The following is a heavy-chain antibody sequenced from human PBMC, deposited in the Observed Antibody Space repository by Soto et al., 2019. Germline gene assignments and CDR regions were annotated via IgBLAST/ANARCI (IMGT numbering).Heavy chain of an antibody. V-gene: IGHV4-39*01. CDR2: IYYSGST. Sequence: SETLSLTCTVSGGSISSSSYYWGWIRQPPGKGLEWIGSIYYSGSTYYNPSLKSRVTISVDTSKNQFSLKLSSVTAADTAVYYCARQLREYGDYDFDYWGQGTLVTVSS. CDR1: GGSISSSSYY. CDR3: ARQLREYGDYDFDY. J-gene: IGHJ4*02. D-gene: IGHD4-17*01.